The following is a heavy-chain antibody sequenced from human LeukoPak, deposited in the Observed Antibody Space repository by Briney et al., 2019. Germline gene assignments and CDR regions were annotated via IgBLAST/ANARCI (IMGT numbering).Heavy chain of an antibody. CDR3: ANSPAFDI. Sequence: GGSLRLSCAVSGVTFSSHGMTWVRQAPGKGLEWVSGITASGGSTFYADSVKGRFTISRDSSKNTPYLQMNSLRAEDTAVYYCANSPAFDIWGQGTMVTVSP. CDR1: GVTFSSHG. V-gene: IGHV3-23*01. J-gene: IGHJ3*02. CDR2: ITASGGST.